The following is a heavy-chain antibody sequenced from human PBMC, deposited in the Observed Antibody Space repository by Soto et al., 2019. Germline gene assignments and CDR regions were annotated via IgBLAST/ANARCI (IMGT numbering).Heavy chain of an antibody. D-gene: IGHD1-26*01. J-gene: IGHJ4*02. V-gene: IGHV4-61*01. CDR1: GGSVSSGSYY. CDR2: IYYSGST. CDR3: ASAGGSYDLYFDY. Sequence: PETLCLTCTVSGGSVSSGSYYWSWIRQPPGKGLEWIGYIYYSGSTNYNPSLKSRVTISVDTSKNQFSLKLSSVTAADTAVYYCASAGGSYDLYFDYWGQGTLVTVS.